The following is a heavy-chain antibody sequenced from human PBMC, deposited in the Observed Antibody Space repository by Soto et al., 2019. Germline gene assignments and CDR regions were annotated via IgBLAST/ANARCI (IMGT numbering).Heavy chain of an antibody. CDR1: GFTFSSYG. J-gene: IGHJ6*02. CDR3: AKVSYYYGMDV. V-gene: IGHV3-30*18. CDR2: ISYDGSNK. Sequence: QVQLVESGGGVVQPGRSLRLSCAASGFTFSSYGMHWVRQAPGKGLEWVAVISYDGSNKYYADSVKGRFTISRDNSKNTLYLQMNSLRAEDTAVYYCAKVSYYYGMDVWGQGTTVTVSS.